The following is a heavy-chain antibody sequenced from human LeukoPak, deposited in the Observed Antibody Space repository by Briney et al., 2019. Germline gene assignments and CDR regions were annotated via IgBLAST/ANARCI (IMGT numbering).Heavy chain of an antibody. CDR1: GGSISSVRYY. CDR3: ARHSVTAMRFGLDG. V-gene: IGHV4-39*01. CDR2: IFYVGTT. D-gene: IGHD2-21*02. J-gene: IGHJ4*02. Sequence: SETLSLTCTVSGGSISSVRYYWGWIRQPPGKGLEWIGTIFYVGTTYYNPSLKSRVTIAVDTSKNQFALKVTSVTAADTAFYYCARHSVTAMRFGLDGWVEGTLVTVPS.